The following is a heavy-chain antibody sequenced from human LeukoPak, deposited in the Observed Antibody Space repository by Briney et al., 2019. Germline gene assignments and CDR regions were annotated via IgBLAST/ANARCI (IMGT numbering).Heavy chain of an antibody. CDR2: INPNSGGT. CDR1: GYTFTGYY. Sequence: ASVKVSCKPSGYTFTGYYMHWVRQAPGQGLEWMGRINPNSGGTNYAQTFQGRVTMTRDTSISKAYMELSRLRSDDTAVYYCARTYGSGSYCGWFDPWGQGTLVTVSS. CDR3: ARTYGSGSYCGWFDP. D-gene: IGHD3-10*01. J-gene: IGHJ5*02. V-gene: IGHV1-2*06.